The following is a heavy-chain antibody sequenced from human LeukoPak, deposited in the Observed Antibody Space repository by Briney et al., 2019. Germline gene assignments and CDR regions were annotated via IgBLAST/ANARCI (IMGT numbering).Heavy chain of an antibody. D-gene: IGHD3-22*01. CDR1: GFTFSSYS. Sequence: PGGSLRLSCVASGFTFSSYSMNWVRQAPGKGLEWVSYISSSSSTIYYADSVKGRFTISRDNAKNSLYLQMNSLRAEDTAVYYCASVTMIVSGYFDYWGQGTLVTVSS. CDR2: ISSSSSTI. CDR3: ASVTMIVSGYFDY. J-gene: IGHJ4*02. V-gene: IGHV3-48*01.